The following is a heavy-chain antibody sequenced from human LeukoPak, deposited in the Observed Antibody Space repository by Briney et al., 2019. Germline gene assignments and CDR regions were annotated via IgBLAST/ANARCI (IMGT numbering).Heavy chain of an antibody. CDR1: GYTFTSYG. CDR2: ISAYNGNT. D-gene: IGHD1-26*01. Sequence: GASVKVSCKASGYTFTSYGISWVRQAPGQGLEWMGWISAYNGNTNYAQKLQGRVTMTTGTSTSTAYMELRSLRSDDTAVYYCARDSPTTYSGSYFPGYWGQGTLVTVSS. J-gene: IGHJ4*02. CDR3: ARDSPTTYSGSYFPGY. V-gene: IGHV1-18*01.